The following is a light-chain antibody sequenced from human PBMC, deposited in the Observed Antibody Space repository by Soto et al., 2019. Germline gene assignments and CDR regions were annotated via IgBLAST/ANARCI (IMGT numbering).Light chain of an antibody. CDR2: AVS. CDR1: NSDVGNYNL. V-gene: IGLV2-23*02. Sequence: QSALTQAASVSGSPGQSITISCTGTNSDVGNYNLVSWYQQHPGKAPKLMVYAVSQRPSGVANRFSGSKSANTASLTISGLQAEDEAYYYCCSYAGSSTPVVVGGGTKLTVL. CDR3: CSYAGSSTPVV. J-gene: IGLJ2*01.